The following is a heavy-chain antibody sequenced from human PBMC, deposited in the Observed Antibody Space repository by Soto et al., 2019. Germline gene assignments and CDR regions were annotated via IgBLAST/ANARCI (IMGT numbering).Heavy chain of an antibody. V-gene: IGHV5-51*01. Sequence: GESLKISCKGSGYNFAGYWIAWVRQMPGKGLEWMGIIYPSDSDTRYRPSFQGQVTISADKSISSAYLQWSSLRASDTAMYYCARGGVSTRTSDYWGQGTPVTVSS. J-gene: IGHJ4*02. D-gene: IGHD3-3*01. CDR3: ARGGVSTRTSDY. CDR2: IYPSDSDT. CDR1: GYNFAGYW.